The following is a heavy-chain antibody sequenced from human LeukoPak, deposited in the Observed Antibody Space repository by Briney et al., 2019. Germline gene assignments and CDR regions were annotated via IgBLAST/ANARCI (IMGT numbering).Heavy chain of an antibody. D-gene: IGHD6-13*01. J-gene: IGHJ4*02. V-gene: IGHV1-2*02. Sequence: ASVKVSCKTSGYTFTGYYMQWVRQAPGQGFEWMGWINPNSGRTNYAQKFQGRVTMTRDTSTSTVYMELSSLRSEDTAVYYCACPDLSSSWPRGDYWGQGTLVTVSS. CDR1: GYTFTGYY. CDR3: ACPDLSSSWPRGDY. CDR2: INPNSGRT.